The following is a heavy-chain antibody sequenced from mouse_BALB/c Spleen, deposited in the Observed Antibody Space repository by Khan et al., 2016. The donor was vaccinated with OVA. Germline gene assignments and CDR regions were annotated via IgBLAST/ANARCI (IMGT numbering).Heavy chain of an antibody. J-gene: IGHJ3*01. CDR3: ARSTYRYAFVY. Sequence: EVQLQESGPSLVKPSQTLSLTCSVTGDSITSGYWNWIRKFPGNKLEYMGYIIYTGYTYYNPSLKSRISITRHTSKSQYYRQLSSVTDEDTATYYCARSTYRYAFVYWGQGTLVTVSA. V-gene: IGHV3-8*02. CDR2: IIYTGYT. CDR1: GDSITSGY. D-gene: IGHD2-12*01.